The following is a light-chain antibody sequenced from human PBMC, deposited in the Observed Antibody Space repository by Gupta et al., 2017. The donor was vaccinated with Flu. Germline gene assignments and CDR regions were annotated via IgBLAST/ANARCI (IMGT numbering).Light chain of an antibody. CDR3: ASHASRNNWI. V-gene: IGLV2-23*02. CDR1: TSNVGNYHL. Sequence: QPALTQPASVSGSPVQSITISCTGATSNVGNYHLVYWYPQHPVKAAKLLIYEVNKRPAGISSRFSISESGNTASLTISAHREEEEAHFYCASHASRNNWIFGGGTKLTVL. CDR2: EVN. J-gene: IGLJ2*01.